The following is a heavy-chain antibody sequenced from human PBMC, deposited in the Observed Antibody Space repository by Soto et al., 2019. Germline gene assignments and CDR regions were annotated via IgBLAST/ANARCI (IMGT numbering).Heavy chain of an antibody. D-gene: IGHD4-17*01. CDR2: ISYTGSA. Sequence: SETLSLTCTVSGGSINYSYWTWIRQPPGKGLGWIGYISYTGSANYNASLKSRLTISVDTSKNQFSLKLSSVTAADTALHYCARVNYGDYYYGMDVWGQGTTVTVSS. J-gene: IGHJ6*02. CDR3: ARVNYGDYYYGMDV. CDR1: GGSINYSY. V-gene: IGHV4-59*01.